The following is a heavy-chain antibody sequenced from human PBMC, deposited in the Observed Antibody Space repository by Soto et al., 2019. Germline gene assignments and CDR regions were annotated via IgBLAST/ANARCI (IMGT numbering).Heavy chain of an antibody. D-gene: IGHD2-15*01. CDR2: INHSGST. V-gene: IGHV4-34*01. J-gene: IGHJ6*02. Sequence: QVQLQQWGAGLLKPSETLSLTCAVYGGSFSGYYWSWIRQPPGKGLEWIGEINHSGSTNYNPSLKSQVTISVDTSKTQYSLKLSSETAADTAVYYCARAGVKVAATRFYYYNSGMDVWGQGTTVTVSS. CDR3: ARAGVKVAATRFYYYNSGMDV. CDR1: GGSFSGYY.